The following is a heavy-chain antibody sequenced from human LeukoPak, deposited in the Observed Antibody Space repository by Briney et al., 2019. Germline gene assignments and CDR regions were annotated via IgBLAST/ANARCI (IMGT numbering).Heavy chain of an antibody. J-gene: IGHJ4*02. CDR1: GGSFSGYY. CDR2: INHSGST. V-gene: IGHV4-34*01. CDR3: ARFAEYYYDSSGYYWVFDY. Sequence: SSETLSLTCAVYGGSFSGYYWSWIRQPPGKGLEWIGEINHSGSTNYNPSLKSRVTISVDTSKNQFSLKLSSVTAADTAVYYCARFAEYYYDSSGYYWVFDYWGQGTLVTVSS. D-gene: IGHD3-22*01.